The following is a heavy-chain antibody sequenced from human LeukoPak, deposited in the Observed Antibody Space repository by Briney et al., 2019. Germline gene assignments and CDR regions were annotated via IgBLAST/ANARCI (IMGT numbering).Heavy chain of an antibody. Sequence: SETLSLTCTVSGGSISSGGYYWSWIRQHPGKGLEWIGYIYYSGSTYYNSSLKSRVTISVDTSKNQFSLKLSSVTAADTAVYYCARFEMDDYGGNSVFHYWGQGTLVTVSS. CDR3: ARFEMDDYGGNSVFHY. D-gene: IGHD4-23*01. CDR2: IYYSGST. J-gene: IGHJ4*02. V-gene: IGHV4-31*03. CDR1: GGSISSGGYY.